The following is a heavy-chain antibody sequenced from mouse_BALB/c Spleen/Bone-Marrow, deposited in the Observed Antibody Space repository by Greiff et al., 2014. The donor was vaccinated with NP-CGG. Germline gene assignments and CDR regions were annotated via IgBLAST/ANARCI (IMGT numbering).Heavy chain of an antibody. CDR1: GYTFTDYA. D-gene: IGHD3-2*01. CDR3: ARRADSSGYVDAMDY. J-gene: IGHJ4*01. V-gene: IGHV1S137*01. Sequence: QLQQSGAELVRPGVSVKISCKGSGYTFTDYAMHWVKQSHAKSLEWIGVISTYYGDASYNQKFKGKATMTVDKSSSTAYMELARLTSEDSAIYYCARRADSSGYVDAMDYWGQGTSVTVSS. CDR2: ISTYYGDA.